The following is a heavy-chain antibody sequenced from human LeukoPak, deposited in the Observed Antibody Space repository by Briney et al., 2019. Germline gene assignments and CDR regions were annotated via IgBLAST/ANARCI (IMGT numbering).Heavy chain of an antibody. CDR3: ARDKGLPQAFDI. CDR1: GGSISRFY. D-gene: IGHD5/OR15-5a*01. CDR2: ISYSETT. J-gene: IGHJ3*02. Sequence: TSETLSLTCTVSGGSISRFYWSWIRQPPGKGLEYIGYISYSETTSYNPSLKSRVTISVDTSKNQFSLKLTSVTAAGTAVYYCARDKGLPQAFDIWGQGTMVTVSS. V-gene: IGHV4-59*01.